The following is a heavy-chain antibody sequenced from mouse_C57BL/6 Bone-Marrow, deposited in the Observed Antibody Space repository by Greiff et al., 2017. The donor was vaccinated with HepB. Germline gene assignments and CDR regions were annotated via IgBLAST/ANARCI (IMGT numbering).Heavy chain of an antibody. V-gene: IGHV2-5*01. CDR1: GFSLTSYG. D-gene: IGHD1-1*01. CDR3: AKTFYYYGSSYGYFDV. CDR2: IWRGGST. J-gene: IGHJ1*03. Sequence: QVQLQQSGPGLVQPSQSLSITCTVSGFSLTSYGVHWVRQSPGKGLEWLGVIWRGGSTDYNAAFMSRLSITKDNSKSQVFFKMNSLQADDTAIYYCAKTFYYYGSSYGYFDVWGTGTTVTVSS.